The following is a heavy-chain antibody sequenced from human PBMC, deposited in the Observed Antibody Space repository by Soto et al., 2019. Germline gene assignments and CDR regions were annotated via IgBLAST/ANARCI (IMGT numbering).Heavy chain of an antibody. V-gene: IGHV3-11*05. J-gene: IGHJ4*02. CDR2: ISRSSSYT. Sequence: QVQLVESGGGLVKPGGSLRLSCAASGFTLSDYYMSWIRQAPGKGLEWISYISRSSSYTNYADSVKGRFTISRDDSKNSLYLQMNGLRAEDTAVYYCAREGATRHYFDCWGQGTLVTVSS. D-gene: IGHD1-26*01. CDR3: AREGATRHYFDC. CDR1: GFTLSDYY.